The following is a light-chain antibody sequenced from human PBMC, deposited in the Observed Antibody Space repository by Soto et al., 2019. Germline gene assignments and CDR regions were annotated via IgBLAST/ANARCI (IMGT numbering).Light chain of an antibody. J-gene: IGLJ1*01. CDR1: TEAVTGDNS. CDR3: LLYYGGAHV. V-gene: IGLV7-43*01. Sequence: QAVVTQEPSLTVSPGGTVTLTCASSTEAVTGDNSPNWFQQKPGQAPRTLIYGTTNKHSWTPARFSGSLLGGKAALTLSGVQPEDEAEYYCLLYYGGAHVFGTGTKLTVL. CDR2: GTT.